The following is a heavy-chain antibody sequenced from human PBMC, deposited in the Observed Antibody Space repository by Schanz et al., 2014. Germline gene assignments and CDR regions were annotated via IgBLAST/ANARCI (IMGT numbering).Heavy chain of an antibody. CDR2: ISGSGAST. J-gene: IGHJ3*01. D-gene: IGHD2-21*01. CDR1: GVTFSSYA. V-gene: IGHV3-23*04. CDR3: SKALLPVSALADVFDV. Sequence: EVQLVESGGGLVQPGGSVTLSCLASGVTFSSYAMSWVRQASGKGLGWDAVISGSGASTYYSDPVKGRFTIARDNSKNILTMQMSSISAEDAALYYCSKALLPVSALADVFDVWGQGTMVTVSS.